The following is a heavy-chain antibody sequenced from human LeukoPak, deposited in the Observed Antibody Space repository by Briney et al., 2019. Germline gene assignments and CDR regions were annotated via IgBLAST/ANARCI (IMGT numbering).Heavy chain of an antibody. CDR1: GFTFSSYA. D-gene: IGHD1-26*01. CDR2: ISYDGSNK. J-gene: IGHJ4*02. CDR3: ARDVVGATYFD. V-gene: IGHV3-30-3*01. Sequence: AGRSLRLSCAASGFTFSSYAMHWVRQAPGKGLEWVAVISYDGSNKYYADSVKGRFTISRDNSKNTLYLQMNSLRAEDTAVYYCARDVVGATYFDWGQGTLVTVSS.